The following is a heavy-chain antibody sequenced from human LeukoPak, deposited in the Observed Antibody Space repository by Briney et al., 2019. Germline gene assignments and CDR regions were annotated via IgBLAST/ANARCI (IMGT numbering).Heavy chain of an antibody. Sequence: SETLSLTCTVSGYSISSGYYWGWIRQPPGKGLEWIGSIYHSGSTYYNPSLKSRVTISVDTSKNQFSLKLSSVTAADTAVYYCARGGITFGGVISGWGQGTLVTVSS. CDR2: IYHSGST. V-gene: IGHV4-38-2*02. J-gene: IGHJ4*02. D-gene: IGHD3-16*02. CDR3: ARGGITFGGVISG. CDR1: GYSISSGYY.